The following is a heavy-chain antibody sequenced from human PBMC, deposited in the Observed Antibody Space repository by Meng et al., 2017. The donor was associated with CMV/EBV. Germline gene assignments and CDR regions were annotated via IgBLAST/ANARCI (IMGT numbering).Heavy chain of an antibody. Sequence: SETLSLTCTVSGGSISSYYWSWIRQPPGKGLEWIGYIYYSGSTNYNPSLKSRVTISVDTSKNQFSLKLSSVTAADTAVYYCGFSSWYKGPSGYWGQGTLVTVSS. CDR1: GGSISSYY. V-gene: IGHV4-59*01. D-gene: IGHD6-13*01. CDR2: IYYSGST. CDR3: GFSSWYKGPSGY. J-gene: IGHJ4*02.